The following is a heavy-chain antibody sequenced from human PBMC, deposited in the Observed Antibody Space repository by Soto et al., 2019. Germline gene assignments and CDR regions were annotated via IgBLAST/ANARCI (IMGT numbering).Heavy chain of an antibody. D-gene: IGHD4-17*01. CDR3: ARDSRYYGGTRGRYYYYYMDV. CDR1: GYTFTSYG. Sequence: ASVKVSCKASGYTFTSYGISWVRLAPGQGLEWMGWISAYNGNTNYAQKLQGRVTMTTDTSTSTAYMELRSLRSDDTAVYYCARDSRYYGGTRGRYYYYYMDVWGKGTTVTVSS. CDR2: ISAYNGNT. V-gene: IGHV1-18*01. J-gene: IGHJ6*03.